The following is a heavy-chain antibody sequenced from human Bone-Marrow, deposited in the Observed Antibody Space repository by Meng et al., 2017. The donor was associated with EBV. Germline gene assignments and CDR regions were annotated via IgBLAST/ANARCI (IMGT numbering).Heavy chain of an antibody. J-gene: IGHJ4*02. CDR2: INPNSGNT. CDR3: ARMGY. Sequence: QGQCVESGAEVKKPGASVKVSCRTSGYTFSSHDVNWVRQAPGQGPEWMGWINPNSGNTGFAQKIQGRVSMTWDTYTSTAYMELRNLRSEDTAVYYCARMGYWGQGTLVTVSS. CDR1: GYTFSSHD. V-gene: IGHV1-8*01.